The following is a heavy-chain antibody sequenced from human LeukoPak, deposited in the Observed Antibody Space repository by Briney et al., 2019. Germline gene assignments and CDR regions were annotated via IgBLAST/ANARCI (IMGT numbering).Heavy chain of an antibody. CDR2: IWYDGSNK. CDR1: GFTFSSYG. CDR3: ARDALPSWYSSSWYYFDY. V-gene: IGHV3-33*01. D-gene: IGHD6-13*01. Sequence: GGSLRLSCAASGFTFSSYGMHWVRQAPGKGLEWVAVIWYDGSNKYYADSVKGRFTISRDNSKNTLYLQMNSLRAEDTAVYYCARDALPSWYSSSWYYFDYWGQGTLDTVSS. J-gene: IGHJ4*02.